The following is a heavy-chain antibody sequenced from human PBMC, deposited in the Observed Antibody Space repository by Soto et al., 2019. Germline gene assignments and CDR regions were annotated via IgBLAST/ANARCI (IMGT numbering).Heavy chain of an antibody. D-gene: IGHD4-17*01. V-gene: IGHV1-69*12. CDR2: IIPIFGTA. J-gene: IGHJ6*02. CDR1: GGTFSSYA. CDR3: ARVYYGDYSSVYYYYYGMDV. Sequence: QVQLVQSGAEVKKPGSSVKVSCKASGGTFSSYAISWVRQAPGQGLEWMGGIIPIFGTANYAQKFQGRVTITADESTSTAYMELSSLRSEDTAVYYCARVYYGDYSSVYYYYYGMDVWGQGTTVTVSS.